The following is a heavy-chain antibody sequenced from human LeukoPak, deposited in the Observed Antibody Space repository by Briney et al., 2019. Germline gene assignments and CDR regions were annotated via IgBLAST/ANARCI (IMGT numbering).Heavy chain of an antibody. Sequence: PSETLSLTCTVSGYSINSGYYWGWIRQPPGKGLEWIGSIHHSGSTYYNPSLKSRVTISVDTSKNQFSLKLSSVTAADTAVYYCAREAPGADIVVVVAATPESGFDPWGQGTLVTVSS. V-gene: IGHV4-38-2*02. CDR1: GYSINSGYY. J-gene: IGHJ5*02. CDR2: IHHSGST. CDR3: AREAPGADIVVVVAATPESGFDP. D-gene: IGHD2-15*01.